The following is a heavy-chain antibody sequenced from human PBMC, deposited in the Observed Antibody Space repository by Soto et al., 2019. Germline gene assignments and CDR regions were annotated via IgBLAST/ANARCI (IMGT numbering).Heavy chain of an antibody. CDR2: IYYSGST. CDR3: ARARRPFNYDILTGYPPDDY. J-gene: IGHJ4*02. Sequence: RSLTCTVSGGSISSGDYYWSWIRQPPGKGLEWIGYIYYSGSTYYNPSLKSRVTISVDTSKNQFSLKLSSVTAADTAVYYCARARRPFNYDILTGYPPDDYWGQGTLVTVSS. V-gene: IGHV4-30-4*01. CDR1: GGSISSGDYY. D-gene: IGHD3-9*01.